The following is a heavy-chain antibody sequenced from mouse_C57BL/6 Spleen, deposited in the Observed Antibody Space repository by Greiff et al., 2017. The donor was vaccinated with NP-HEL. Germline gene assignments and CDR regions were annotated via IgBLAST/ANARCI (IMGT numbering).Heavy chain of an antibody. CDR2: ISSGGSYT. J-gene: IGHJ4*01. CDR3: ARRHYGSSYAMDY. CDR1: GFTFSSYG. D-gene: IGHD1-1*01. V-gene: IGHV5-6*01. Sequence: EVQLVESGGDLVKPGGSLKLSCAASGFTFSSYGMSWVRQTPDKRLEWVATISSGGSYTYYPDSVKGRFTIPRDNAKNTLYLQMSSLKSEDTAMYYCARRHYGSSYAMDYWGQGTSVTVSS.